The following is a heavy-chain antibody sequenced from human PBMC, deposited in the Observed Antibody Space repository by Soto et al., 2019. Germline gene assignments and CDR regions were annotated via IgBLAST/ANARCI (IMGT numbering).Heavy chain of an antibody. J-gene: IGHJ4*02. CDR3: LAGETNYFDF. CDR1: GLTLSRYW. CDR2: INSDGGTT. D-gene: IGHD3-10*01. Sequence: EVQLVESGGGLVQPGGSLRLSCAGSGLTLSRYWMHWVRQGPGKGLVWVSRINSDGGTTTYADSVKGRFTISRDNAKNTVELQMSSLRAEDTAVYYCLAGETNYFDFWGQGTLVTVSS. V-gene: IGHV3-74*01.